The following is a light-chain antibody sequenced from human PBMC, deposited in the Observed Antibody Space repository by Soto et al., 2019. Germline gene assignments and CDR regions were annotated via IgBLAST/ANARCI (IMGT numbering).Light chain of an antibody. J-gene: IGKJ1*01. V-gene: IGKV3-20*01. Sequence: EIVLTQSPGTLSLSPGERATLSCRASQTIYSTFVAWYQQRPGQAPRLLIYAASSRATGIPARFSGSGSGTEYTLTISRLEPEDFALYYCQQYTGSPRAFGQGTKVDIK. CDR3: QQYTGSPRA. CDR2: AAS. CDR1: QTIYSTF.